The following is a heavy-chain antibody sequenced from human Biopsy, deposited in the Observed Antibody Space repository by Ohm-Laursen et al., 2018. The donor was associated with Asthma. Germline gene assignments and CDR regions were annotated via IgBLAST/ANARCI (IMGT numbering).Heavy chain of an antibody. CDR3: ARWGSFGFDY. J-gene: IGHJ4*02. V-gene: IGHV4-30-4*01. CDR2: IHYSGTT. Sequence: SETLSLTCSVSGGSISSGDSYWGWIRQPPGKGLEWIAYIHYSGTTYYSESLRTRITISLDTPKDQFSLNLSSVTAAGTAVYYCARWGSFGFDYWGQGTLVTVSS. CDR1: GGSISSGDSY. D-gene: IGHD7-27*01.